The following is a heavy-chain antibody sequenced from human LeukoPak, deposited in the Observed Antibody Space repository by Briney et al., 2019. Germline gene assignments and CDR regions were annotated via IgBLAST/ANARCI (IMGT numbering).Heavy chain of an antibody. V-gene: IGHV3-74*01. CDR2: INTDGSNT. CDR1: GFTFISYG. D-gene: IGHD2-21*02. J-gene: IGHJ4*01. Sequence: GGSLRLSCAASGFTFISYGMQWGRQAPGRGPVLVSHINTDGSNTSYADSVKGRFTVARDNAKNTLYLQVNSLRAEGTAVYFCTRELPREVTLDYWGQGTLVTVSS. CDR3: TRELPREVTLDY.